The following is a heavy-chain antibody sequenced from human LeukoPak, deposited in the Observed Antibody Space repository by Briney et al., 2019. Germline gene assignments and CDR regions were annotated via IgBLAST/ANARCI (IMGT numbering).Heavy chain of an antibody. D-gene: IGHD5-12*01. CDR2: TYYRSKLYN. J-gene: IGHJ6*03. V-gene: IGHV6-1*01. CDR1: GDSVSSNSAA. Sequence: SQTLSLTCAISGDSVSSNSAAWNWIRQSPSRGLEWLGRTYYRSKLYNDYAVSVKSRITINPDTSKNQFSLQLNSVTPEDTAVYYCARDHIVATIFRGYYYYYYMDVWGKGTTVTISS. CDR3: ARDHIVATIFRGYYYYYYMDV.